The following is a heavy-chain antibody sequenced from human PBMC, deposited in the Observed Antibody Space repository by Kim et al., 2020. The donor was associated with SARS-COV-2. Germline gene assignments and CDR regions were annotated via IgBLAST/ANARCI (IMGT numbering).Heavy chain of an antibody. CDR3: ARDLYSSSWYRDY. D-gene: IGHD6-13*01. J-gene: IGHJ4*02. Sequence: GGSLRLSCAASGFTFSSYSMNWVRQAPGKGLEWVSSISSSSSYIYYADSVKGRFTISRDNAKNSLYLQMNSLRAEDTAVYYCARDLYSSSWYRDYWGQGTLVTVSS. CDR2: ISSSSSYI. CDR1: GFTFSSYS. V-gene: IGHV3-21*01.